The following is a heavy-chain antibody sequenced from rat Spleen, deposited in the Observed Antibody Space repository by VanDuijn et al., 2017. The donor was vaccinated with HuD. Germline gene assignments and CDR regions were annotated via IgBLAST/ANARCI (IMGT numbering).Heavy chain of an antibody. Sequence: EVHLVESGGGLVQPGRSLKVSCAASGFTFSNYGMHWIRQAPTQGLEWVASISPTGGTTNYRDSVKGRFTISRDNGKSILYLEMDSLRSEDMATYYCVRQGYLRDWYFDFWGPGTMVTVSS. CDR3: VRQGYLRDWYFDF. D-gene: IGHD2-5*01. CDR1: GFTFSNYG. CDR2: ISPTGGTT. V-gene: IGHV5-19*01. J-gene: IGHJ1*01.